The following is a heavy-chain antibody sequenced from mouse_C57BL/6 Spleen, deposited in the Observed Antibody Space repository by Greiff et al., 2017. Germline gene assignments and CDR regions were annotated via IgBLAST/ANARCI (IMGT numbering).Heavy chain of an antibody. Sequence: QVQLQQSGAELVKPGASVKLSCKASGYAFSSYWMNWVKQRPGKGLEWIGQIYPGAGDTNYNGKFKGKATLTADKSSSTAYMQLSSLTSEDSAVYFCARSPHYYAMDYWGQGTSVTVSS. CDR2: IYPGAGDT. CDR1: GYAFSSYW. V-gene: IGHV1-80*01. CDR3: ARSPHYYAMDY. J-gene: IGHJ4*01.